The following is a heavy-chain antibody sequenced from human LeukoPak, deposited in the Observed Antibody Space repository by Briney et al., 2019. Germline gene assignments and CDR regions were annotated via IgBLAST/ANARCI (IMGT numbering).Heavy chain of an antibody. CDR3: TKDAGPVYDWFEP. D-gene: IGHD5/OR15-5a*01. CDR2: INDNSRNT. Sequence: GGSLRLSCAASGFSFSRYGMAWFRQIPGKGLEWVSTINDNSRNTHYADSVKDRFIINRDNSKNTLYLQMDSLRVEDTALYYCTKDAGPVYDWFEPWGPGTRVTVSS. V-gene: IGHV3-23*01. CDR1: GFSFSRYG. J-gene: IGHJ5*02.